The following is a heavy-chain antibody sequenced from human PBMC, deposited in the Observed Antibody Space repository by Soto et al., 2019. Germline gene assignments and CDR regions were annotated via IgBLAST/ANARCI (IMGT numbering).Heavy chain of an antibody. CDR3: ARVVGALGHWFDP. D-gene: IGHD1-26*01. Sequence: QVQLVQSGAEVKKPGASVKVSCKASGYTFTSYGLSWVRQAPGQGLEWMGRISAYNYNTNYAQKLQGRVTRTTDTSTSTAYMELRRLRSDDTAVYYCARVVGALGHWFDPWGQGTLVPVSS. CDR1: GYTFTSYG. J-gene: IGHJ5*02. V-gene: IGHV1-18*01. CDR2: ISAYNYNT.